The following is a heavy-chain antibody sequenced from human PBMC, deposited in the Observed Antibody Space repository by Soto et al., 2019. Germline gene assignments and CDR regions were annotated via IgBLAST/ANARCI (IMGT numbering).Heavy chain of an antibody. CDR1: GGSISSSSYY. J-gene: IGHJ4*02. D-gene: IGHD2-15*01. V-gene: IGHV4-39*01. CDR2: IYYSGST. Sequence: SETLSLTCTVSGGSISSSSYYWGWIRQPPGKGLEWIGSIYYSGSTYYNPSLKSRVTISVDTSKNQFSLKLSSVTAADTAVYYCARQSIVVGVYFDYWGQGTLVTVSS. CDR3: ARQSIVVGVYFDY.